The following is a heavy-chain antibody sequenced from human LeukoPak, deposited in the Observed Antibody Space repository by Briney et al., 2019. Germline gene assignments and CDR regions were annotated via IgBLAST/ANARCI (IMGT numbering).Heavy chain of an antibody. CDR1: GFTFDDYA. CDR2: ISGDGGST. D-gene: IGHD1-26*01. J-gene: IGHJ3*02. V-gene: IGHV3-43*02. CDR3: AKVVGATAGPNDAFDI. Sequence: QPGGSLRLSCAASGFTFDDYAMHWVRQAPGKGLEWVSLISGDGGSTYYADSVKGRFTISRDNSKNSLYLQMNGLRTEDTALYYCAKVVGATAGPNDAFDIWGQGTMVTVSS.